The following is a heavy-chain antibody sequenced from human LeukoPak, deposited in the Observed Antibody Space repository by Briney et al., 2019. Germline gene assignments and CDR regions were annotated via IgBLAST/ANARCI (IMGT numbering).Heavy chain of an antibody. CDR3: AKDRYGDYDY. D-gene: IGHD4-17*01. CDR1: GFTFSSYG. V-gene: IGHV3-23*01. CDR2: ISGSGGST. Sequence: GGSLRLSCAASGFTFSSYGMSWVRQAPGKGLEWVSDISGSGGSTYYADSVKGRFTISRDNSKNTLYLQMNSLRAEDTAVYYCAKDRYGDYDYWGQGTLVTVSS. J-gene: IGHJ4*02.